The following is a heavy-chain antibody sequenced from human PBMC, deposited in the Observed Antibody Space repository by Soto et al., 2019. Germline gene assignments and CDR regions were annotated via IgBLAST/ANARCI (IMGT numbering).Heavy chain of an antibody. Sequence: SETLSLTCTASGGSVSSGSYYWSWIRQPPGKGLEWIGYIYYSGSTNYNPSLKSRVTISVDTSKNQFSLKLSSVTAADTAVYYCARWGSGWYPHFDYWGQGTLVTVSS. CDR3: ARWGSGWYPHFDY. CDR2: IYYSGST. V-gene: IGHV4-61*01. D-gene: IGHD6-19*01. CDR1: GGSVSSGSYY. J-gene: IGHJ4*02.